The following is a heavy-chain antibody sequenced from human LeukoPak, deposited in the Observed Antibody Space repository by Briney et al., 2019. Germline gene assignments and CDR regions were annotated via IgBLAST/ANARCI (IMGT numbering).Heavy chain of an antibody. J-gene: IGHJ3*02. CDR1: GGSFSGYY. Sequence: PSETLSLTCAVYGGSFSGYYWSWIRQPPGKGLEWIGEINHSGSTNHNPSLKSRVTISVDTSKNQFSPKLSSVTAADTAVYYCARARGRGYCSSTSCYRAFDIWGQGTMVTVSS. CDR2: INHSGST. CDR3: ARARGRGYCSSTSCYRAFDI. D-gene: IGHD2-2*01. V-gene: IGHV4-34*01.